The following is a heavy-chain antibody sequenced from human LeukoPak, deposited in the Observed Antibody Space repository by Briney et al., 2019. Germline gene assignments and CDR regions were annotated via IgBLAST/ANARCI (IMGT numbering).Heavy chain of an antibody. D-gene: IGHD3-22*01. CDR2: IRYDGSNK. CDR3: AREAERGDSSSYYGYYSDY. V-gene: IGHV3-30*02. CDR1: GFTFSSYG. Sequence: GGSLRLSCAASGFTFSSYGMHWVRQAPGKGLEWVAFIRYDGSNKYYADSVKGRFTISRDNSKNTLYLQMNSLRAEDTAVYYCAREAERGDSSSYYGYYSDYWGQGALVTVSS. J-gene: IGHJ4*02.